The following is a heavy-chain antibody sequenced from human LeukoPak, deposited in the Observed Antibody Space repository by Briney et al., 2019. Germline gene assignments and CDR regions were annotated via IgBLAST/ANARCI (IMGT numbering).Heavy chain of an antibody. J-gene: IGHJ4*02. CDR3: ARGVIAAAGIFDY. V-gene: IGHV4-39*07. Sequence: KASETLSLTCTVSGGSISSSSYYWGWIRQPPGKGLELIGSIYYSGSTNYNPSLKSRVTISVDTSKNQFSLKLSSVTAADTAVYYCARGVIAAAGIFDYWGQGTLVTVSS. CDR2: IYYSGST. D-gene: IGHD6-13*01. CDR1: GGSISSSSYY.